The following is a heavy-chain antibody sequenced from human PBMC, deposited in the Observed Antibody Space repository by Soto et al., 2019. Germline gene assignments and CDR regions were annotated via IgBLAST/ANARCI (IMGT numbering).Heavy chain of an antibody. CDR1: GGSVNSDNYY. D-gene: IGHD6-19*01. Sequence: SETLSLTCTVSGGSVNSDNYYWSWIRQPPGKGLEWIAYIYYSGNTYHNPSLKSRVTISVDTSKSQFSLKLSSVTAADTAVYYCARGGRSSRGGANFYYSGMDVGGKGTTVTFP. CDR2: IYYSGNT. V-gene: IGHV4-61*01. CDR3: ARGGRSSRGGANFYYSGMDV. J-gene: IGHJ6*04.